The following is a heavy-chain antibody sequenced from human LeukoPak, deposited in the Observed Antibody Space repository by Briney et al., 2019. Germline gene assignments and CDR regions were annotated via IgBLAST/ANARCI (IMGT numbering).Heavy chain of an antibody. V-gene: IGHV3-23*01. CDR2: VGVSGGNT. CDR1: GFTFSTHA. Sequence: GGSLRLSCAASGFTFSTHAMSWVRQAPGKGLEWVSAVGVSGGNTYYADSVKGRFTFSRDNSNNTLYLQMNSLRAEDTALYYCARRNFFDYWGQGTLVTVSS. J-gene: IGHJ4*02. CDR3: ARRNFFDY.